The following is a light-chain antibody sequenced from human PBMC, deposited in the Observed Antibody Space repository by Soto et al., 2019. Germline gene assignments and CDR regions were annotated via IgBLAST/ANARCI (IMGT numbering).Light chain of an antibody. CDR1: QNIFTW. Sequence: DIQMTQSPSTLSASVGDTVTITCRASQNIFTWLAWYQHKPGKAPKLLMYDASILESGVPSRFSGSGSGTDFTLTIISLQSDDFATYYCQQYNSHSFGGGTKVQIK. V-gene: IGKV1-5*01. CDR2: DAS. CDR3: QQYNSHS. J-gene: IGKJ4*01.